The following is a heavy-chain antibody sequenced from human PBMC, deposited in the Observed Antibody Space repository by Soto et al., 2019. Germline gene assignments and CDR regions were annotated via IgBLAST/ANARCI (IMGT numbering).Heavy chain of an antibody. V-gene: IGHV1-3*01. D-gene: IGHD3-10*01. CDR2: INAGNGNT. CDR3: AREGYGSGSRTRVIGHNWFDP. J-gene: IGHJ5*02. CDR1: GYTFTIYA. Sequence: ASVKVSCKASGYTFTIYAMHWVLQSPLQRLDWMGCINAGNGNTKYSQKFQGRVTITRDTSASTAYMELSSLRSEDTAVYYCAREGYGSGSRTRVIGHNWFDPWGQGTLVTVSS.